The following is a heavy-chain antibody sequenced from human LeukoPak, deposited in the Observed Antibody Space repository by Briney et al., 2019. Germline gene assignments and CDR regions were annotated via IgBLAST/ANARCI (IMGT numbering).Heavy chain of an antibody. V-gene: IGHV4-59*01. D-gene: IGHD1-26*01. CDR1: GGSISSYY. CDR2: IYYSGST. J-gene: IGHJ4*02. CDR3: ASTRNYVGY. Sequence: SETLSLTCTVSGGSISSYYWSWIRQPPGKGLEWIGCIYYSGSTNYNPSFKSRVTISVDTSKNQFSLKLSSVTAADTAVYYCASTRNYVGYWGQGTLVTVSS.